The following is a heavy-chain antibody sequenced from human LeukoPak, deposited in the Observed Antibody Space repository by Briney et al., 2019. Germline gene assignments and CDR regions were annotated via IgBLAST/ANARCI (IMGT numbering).Heavy chain of an antibody. CDR1: GFTFSSYG. D-gene: IGHD5-12*01. J-gene: IGHJ4*02. CDR3: AKDGAWLRFDD. V-gene: IGHV3-23*01. CDR2: ISPGGPT. Sequence: GALRLSCAASGFTFSSYGMSWVRQAPGKGLEWVSGISPGGPTYYADSVKGRFTISRDDSKNTVYLQMINVRAEDTAVYYCAKDGAWLRFDDWGQGILVTVSS.